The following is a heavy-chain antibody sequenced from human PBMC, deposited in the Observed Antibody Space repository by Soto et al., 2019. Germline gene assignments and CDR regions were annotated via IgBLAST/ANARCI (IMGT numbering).Heavy chain of an antibody. Sequence: PGGSLRLSCATSGFIFSTYWMSWVRQAPGKGLEWVANIKQDGSEKYYVESVKGRFTISRDNAKNSLYLQMNSLRGEDTAVYYCVIVGRMTPVTPHTFCGQGSLVTVSS. CDR3: VIVGRMTPVTPHTF. V-gene: IGHV3-7*01. D-gene: IGHD4-17*01. CDR2: IKQDGSEK. CDR1: GFIFSTYW. J-gene: IGHJ1*01.